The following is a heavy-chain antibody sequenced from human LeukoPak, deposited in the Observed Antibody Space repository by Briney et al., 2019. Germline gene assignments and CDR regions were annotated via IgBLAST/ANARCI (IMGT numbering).Heavy chain of an antibody. D-gene: IGHD3-22*01. CDR1: GFTFSSYA. V-gene: IGHV3-64*01. CDR2: ISSNGGST. Sequence: GGSLRLSCAASGFTFSSYAMHWVRQAPGKGLEYVSAISSNGGSTYYANSVKGRFTISRDNSKNTLYLQMGSLRAEDMAVYYCARGPYYYDSSGYYPVDYWGQGTLVTVSS. J-gene: IGHJ4*02. CDR3: ARGPYYYDSSGYYPVDY.